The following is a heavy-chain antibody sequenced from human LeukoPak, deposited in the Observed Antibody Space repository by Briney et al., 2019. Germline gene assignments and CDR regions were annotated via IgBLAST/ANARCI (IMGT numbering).Heavy chain of an antibody. J-gene: IGHJ4*02. CDR1: GYTFTYYY. CDR3: ARGGYFYSAPPDY. V-gene: IGHV1-46*01. D-gene: IGHD3-9*01. CDR2: INPSGGST. Sequence: GASVKVSCKASGYTFTYYYLHWVRQAPGQGLKWMGTINPSGGSTTYAQNFQGRITVTRDTSTRTVHMELSSLRSEDTAMYYCARGGYFYSAPPDYWGQGTLVTVSS.